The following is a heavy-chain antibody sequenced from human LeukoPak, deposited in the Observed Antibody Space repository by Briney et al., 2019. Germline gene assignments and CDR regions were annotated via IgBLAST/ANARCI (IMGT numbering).Heavy chain of an antibody. J-gene: IGHJ4*02. CDR3: ARGTMASGSYLPSGFDY. CDR1: GYSFTSYW. CDR2: IYPGDSDT. Sequence: TGESLKISCKGSGYSFTSYWIGWVRQMPGKGLEWMGIIYPGDSDTRYSPSFQGQVTISADKSISTAYLQWSSLKASDTAMYYCARGTMASGSYLPSGFDYWGQGTLVTVSS. D-gene: IGHD1-26*01. V-gene: IGHV5-51*01.